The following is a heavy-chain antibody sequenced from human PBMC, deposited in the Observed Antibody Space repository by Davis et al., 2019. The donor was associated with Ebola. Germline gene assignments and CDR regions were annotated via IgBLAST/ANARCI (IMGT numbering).Heavy chain of an antibody. CDR3: ARGPRKYCSSTSCYVYYGMDV. CDR2: INHSGST. D-gene: IGHD2-2*01. V-gene: IGHV4-34*01. Sequence: SETLSLTCTVSGGSISSYYWSWIRQPPGKGLEWIGEINHSGSTNYNPSLKSRVTISVDTSKNQFSLKLSSVTAADTAVYYCARGPRKYCSSTSCYVYYGMDVWGQGTTVTVSS. J-gene: IGHJ6*02. CDR1: GGSISSYY.